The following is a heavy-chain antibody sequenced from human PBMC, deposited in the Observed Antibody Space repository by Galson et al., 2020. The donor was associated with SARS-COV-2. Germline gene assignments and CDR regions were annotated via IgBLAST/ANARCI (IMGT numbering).Heavy chain of an antibody. CDR2: IDWDDDK. Sequence: SGPTLVKPTQTLTLTCTFSGFSPSTSGMCVSWIRQPPGKALEWPARIDWDDDKYYSTSLKTRLTISKDTSKNQVVLTMTNMDPVDTATYYCARIQVAAAGIPFDYWGQGTLVTVSS. J-gene: IGHJ4*02. CDR3: ARIQVAAAGIPFDY. D-gene: IGHD6-13*01. V-gene: IGHV2-70*11. CDR1: GFSPSTSGMC.